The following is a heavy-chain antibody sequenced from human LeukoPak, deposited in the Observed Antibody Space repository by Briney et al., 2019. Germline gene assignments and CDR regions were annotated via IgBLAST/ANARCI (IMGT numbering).Heavy chain of an antibody. J-gene: IGHJ4*02. CDR1: GFTFSSYS. D-gene: IGHD2-21*02. Sequence: PGGSLRLSCAASGFTFSSYSMNWVRQAPGKGLEWVSSISSSSSYIYYADSVKGRFTISRDNAKNSLYLQMNSLRAEDTAVYYCARASDCGGDCYPTLGYFDYWGQGTLVTVSS. CDR2: ISSSSSYI. V-gene: IGHV3-21*01. CDR3: ARASDCGGDCYPTLGYFDY.